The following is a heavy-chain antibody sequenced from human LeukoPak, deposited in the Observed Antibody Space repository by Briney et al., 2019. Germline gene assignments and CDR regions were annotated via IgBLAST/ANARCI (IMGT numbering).Heavy chain of an antibody. CDR3: ARSPSSGKFDY. Sequence: KTGGSLRLSCAASGFTFSSYSMNWVRQAPGKGLEWVSSISSSSSYIYYADSVKGRFTISRDSAKNSLYLQMNSLRAEDTAVYYCARSPSSGKFDYWGREPWSPSPQ. CDR1: GFTFSSYS. V-gene: IGHV3-21*01. CDR2: ISSSSSYI. D-gene: IGHD6-19*01. J-gene: IGHJ4*02.